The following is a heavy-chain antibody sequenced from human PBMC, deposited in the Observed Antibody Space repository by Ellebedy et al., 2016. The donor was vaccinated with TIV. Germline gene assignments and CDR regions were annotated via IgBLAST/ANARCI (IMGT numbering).Heavy chain of an antibody. D-gene: IGHD3-22*01. J-gene: IGHJ4*02. CDR3: ARIWDSSGYYLDY. V-gene: IGHV2-26*01. CDR1: GFSLSNARMG. Sequence: SGPTLVKPTETLTLTCTVSGFSLSNARMGVSWIRQPPGKALEWLAHIFSNDEKSYSTSLKSRLTISKDTSKSQVVLTMTNMDPVDTATYYCARIWDSSGYYLDYWGQGTLVTVSS. CDR2: IFSNDEK.